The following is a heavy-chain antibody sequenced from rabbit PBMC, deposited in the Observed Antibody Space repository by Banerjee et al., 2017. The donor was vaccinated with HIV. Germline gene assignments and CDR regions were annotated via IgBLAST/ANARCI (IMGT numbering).Heavy chain of an antibody. D-gene: IGHD1-1*01. CDR2: IYTSSGST. V-gene: IGHV1S40*01. CDR3: ARDWDGVSGFRLDL. J-gene: IGHJ3*01. CDR1: GFSFSSGYD. Sequence: QSLEESGGDLVKPGASLTLTCTASGFSFSSGYDMYWVRQAPGKGLELIACIYTSSGSTWYASWAKGRFTISKTSSTTVTLQMTSLTAADTATYFCARDWDGVSGFRLDLWGPGTLVTVS.